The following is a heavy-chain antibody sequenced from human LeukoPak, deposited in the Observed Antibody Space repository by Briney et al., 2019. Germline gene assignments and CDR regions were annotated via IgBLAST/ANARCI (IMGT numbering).Heavy chain of an antibody. V-gene: IGHV3-30-3*01. J-gene: IGHJ4*02. D-gene: IGHD3-3*01. Sequence: GGSLRLSCAASGFTFSSYAMHWVRQAPGKGLEGVAVISYDGSKKYYADSVKGRFTISRDNSKNTLYLQMNSLRAEDTAVYYCARNVDDFWSGYSDYWGQGTLVTVSS. CDR3: ARNVDDFWSGYSDY. CDR1: GFTFSSYA. CDR2: ISYDGSKK.